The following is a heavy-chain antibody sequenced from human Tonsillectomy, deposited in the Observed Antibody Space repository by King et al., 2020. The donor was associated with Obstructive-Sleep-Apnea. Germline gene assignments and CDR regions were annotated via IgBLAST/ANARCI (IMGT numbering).Heavy chain of an antibody. CDR3: ARQQRNAAGTDYPDAGLDI. D-gene: IGHD3-10*01. J-gene: IGHJ3*02. Sequence: MQLVQSGAEAKKPGASLRISCRGSGVSFSRHWIAWVRQMPGKGLDWMGIIYPGDSATRYSPTFRGQVVISVDRSTSTTYLQWNTLRASDTAIFYCARQQRNAAGTDYPDAGLDIWGQGTKVTVSS. CDR2: IYPGDSAT. V-gene: IGHV5-51*01. CDR1: GVSFSRHW.